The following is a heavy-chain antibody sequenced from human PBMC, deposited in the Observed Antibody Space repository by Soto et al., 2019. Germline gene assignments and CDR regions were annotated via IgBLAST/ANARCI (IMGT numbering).Heavy chain of an antibody. CDR1: GGSISSGGYS. CDR2: IHYNGNT. J-gene: IGHJ4*02. V-gene: IGHV4-61*03. Sequence: SETLSLTCAVSGGSISSGGYSWSWIRQPPGKGLEWIGNIHYNGNTKYSPSLKSRVTMSVDTSKNHFSLKLISVTTADTAVYFCAREGNLGRWIQPLESWGQGTLVTVPS. D-gene: IGHD2-2*03. CDR3: AREGNLGRWIQPLES.